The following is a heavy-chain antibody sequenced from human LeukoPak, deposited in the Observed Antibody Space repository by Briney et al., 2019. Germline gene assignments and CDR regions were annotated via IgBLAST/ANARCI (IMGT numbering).Heavy chain of an antibody. J-gene: IGHJ4*02. CDR1: GGSISSSSYY. CDR2: IYYSGST. D-gene: IGHD2-2*01. CDR3: ASCTSYYFDY. V-gene: IGHV4-39*07. Sequence: SETLSLACTVSGGSISSSSYYWGWIRQPPGKGLEWIGSIYYSGSTYYNPSLKSRVTISVDTSKNQFSLKLSSVTAADTAVYYCASCTSYYFDYWNPGTLVTVSS.